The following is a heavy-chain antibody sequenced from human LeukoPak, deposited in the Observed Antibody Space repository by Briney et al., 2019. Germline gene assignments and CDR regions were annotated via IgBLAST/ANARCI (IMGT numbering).Heavy chain of an antibody. D-gene: IGHD2-15*01. Sequence: ASVKVSCKASGYTFTGYYMHWVRQAPGQGLEWMGWINPNSGGTNYAQKFQGRVTMTRDTSISTAYMELSRLRSDDTTVYYCAREVVVVVAATSWYYYYMDVWGKGTTVTISS. CDR3: AREVVVVVAATSWYYYYMDV. J-gene: IGHJ6*03. V-gene: IGHV1-2*02. CDR1: GYTFTGYY. CDR2: INPNSGGT.